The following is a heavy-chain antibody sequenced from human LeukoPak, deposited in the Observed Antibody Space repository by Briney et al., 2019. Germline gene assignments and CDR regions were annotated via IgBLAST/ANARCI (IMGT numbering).Heavy chain of an antibody. CDR1: GFTFSSYE. Sequence: GGSLRLSCAASGFTFSSYEMNWVRQAPGKGLEWVSYISSSGSTIYYADSVKGRFTISRDNAKNSLYLQMNSLRAEDTAVYYCAELGITMIGGVLGKGTTVTISS. J-gene: IGHJ6*04. CDR3: AELGITMIGGV. CDR2: ISSSGSTI. D-gene: IGHD3-10*02. V-gene: IGHV3-48*03.